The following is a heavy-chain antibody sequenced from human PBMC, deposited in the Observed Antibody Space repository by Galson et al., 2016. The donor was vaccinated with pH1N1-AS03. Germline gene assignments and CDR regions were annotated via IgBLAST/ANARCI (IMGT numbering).Heavy chain of an antibody. J-gene: IGHJ6*02. D-gene: IGHD6-19*01. CDR3: ATGLSVAGTPYEYYGVDV. CDR2: FDPEDGEA. V-gene: IGHV1-24*01. CDR1: GYTLTELS. Sequence: SVKVSCKVSGYTLTELSTHWVRQGPGKGLEWMGGFDPEDGEAIYAQKFQGRVTLTVDTSTDTAYMEVSRLKSEDTAVYYCATGLSVAGTPYEYYGVDVWGQGTTVIVSS.